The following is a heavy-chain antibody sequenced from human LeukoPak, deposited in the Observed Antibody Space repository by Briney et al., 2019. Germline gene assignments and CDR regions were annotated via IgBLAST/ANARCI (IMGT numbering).Heavy chain of an antibody. V-gene: IGHV3-74*01. D-gene: IGHD6-13*01. CDR1: GFTFNRDW. J-gene: IGHJ4*02. CDR3: AREIAAAGAYYFDY. Sequence: GGSLRLSCAASGFTFNRDWMHWVRHAPGKGLIWVSRINSDVNSVAYAASVKGRFTISRDSSKNTLYLQMNSLRAEDTAVYYCAREIAAAGAYYFDYWGQGTLVTVSS. CDR2: INSDVNSV.